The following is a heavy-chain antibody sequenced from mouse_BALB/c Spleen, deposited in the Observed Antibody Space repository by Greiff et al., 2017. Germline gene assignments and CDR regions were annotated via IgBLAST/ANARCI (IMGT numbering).Heavy chain of an antibody. J-gene: IGHJ3*01. CDR1: GYTFTDYE. CDR3: TREDYGSSPWFAY. D-gene: IGHD1-1*01. CDR2: IDPETGGT. Sequence: QVQLQQSGAELVRPGASVTLSCKASGYTFTDYEMHWVKQTPVHGLEWIGAIDPETGGTAYNQKFKGKATLTADKSSSTAYMELRSLTSEDSAVYYCTREDYGSSPWFAYWGQGTLVTVSA. V-gene: IGHV1-15*01.